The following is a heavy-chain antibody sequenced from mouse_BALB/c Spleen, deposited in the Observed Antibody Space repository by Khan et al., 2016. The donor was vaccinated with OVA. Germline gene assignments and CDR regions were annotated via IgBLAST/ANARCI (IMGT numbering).Heavy chain of an antibody. CDR1: GYSITSGYA. CDR2: ISYSGGT. CDR3: ARVNYYGYSFDY. J-gene: IGHJ2*01. D-gene: IGHD1-1*01. Sequence: EVKLQESGPGLVKPSQSLSLTCTVTGYSITSGYAWNWIRQFPGNKLEWMGYISYSGGTSYNPSLKSRISITRDTSKNQFFLQLNSGTTEDTATYYCARVNYYGYSFDYWGQGTTLTVSS. V-gene: IGHV3-2*02.